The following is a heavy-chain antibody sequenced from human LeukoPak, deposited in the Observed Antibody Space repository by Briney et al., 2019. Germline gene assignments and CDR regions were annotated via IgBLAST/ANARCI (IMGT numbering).Heavy chain of an antibody. J-gene: IGHJ4*02. CDR3: ARGLDYYDSSGYYYLKYFDY. Sequence: SETLALTCTGSGGSISSYYWSWIRQPPGKGLEWVGCINYSGSTNDNPSLKTGLTISLDTSNNQFSRNLSAVLAADTTVYYCARGLDYYDSSGYYYLKYFDYWGEGTLVTVSS. V-gene: IGHV4-59*01. D-gene: IGHD3-22*01. CDR2: INYSGST. CDR1: GGSISSYY.